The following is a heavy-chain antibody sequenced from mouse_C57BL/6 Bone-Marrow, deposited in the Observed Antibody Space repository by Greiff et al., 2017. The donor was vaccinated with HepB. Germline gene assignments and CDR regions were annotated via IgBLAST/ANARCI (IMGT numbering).Heavy chain of an antibody. D-gene: IGHD4-1*01. CDR1: GFSLTSYG. Sequence: QVQLQQSGPGLVQPSQSLSITCTVSGFSLTSYGVHWVRQSPGKGLEWLGVIWSGGSTDYNAAFISRLSISKDNSKSQVFSKMNSLQADDTAIYYCARTGTLAYWGQGTLVTVAA. J-gene: IGHJ3*01. CDR2: IWSGGST. V-gene: IGHV2-2*01. CDR3: ARTGTLAY.